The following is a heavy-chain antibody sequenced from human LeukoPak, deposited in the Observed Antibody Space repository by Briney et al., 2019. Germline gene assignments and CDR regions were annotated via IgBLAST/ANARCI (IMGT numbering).Heavy chain of an antibody. CDR1: GASVTSSNYF. V-gene: IGHV4-39*01. Sequence: SETLSLTCTVAGASVTSSNYFWAWIRQPPGKGLEWIGSFLYGGNTNYNPSPKSRATISVDTSKKAFSLNLSSVTAADTALYYCARQRFWISYPFDFWGPGILVTVSS. D-gene: IGHD3-3*01. CDR2: FLYGGNT. J-gene: IGHJ4*02. CDR3: ARQRFWISYPFDF.